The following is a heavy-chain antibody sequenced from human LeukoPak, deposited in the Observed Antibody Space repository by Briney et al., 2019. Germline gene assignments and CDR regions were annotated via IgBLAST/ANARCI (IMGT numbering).Heavy chain of an antibody. CDR1: GGSCSGYY. CDR3: ARRRVVVVAATVPSLKRYWYFDL. V-gene: IGHV4-34*01. J-gene: IGHJ2*01. Sequence: SETLSLTCAVRGGSCSGYYWSWIRPAPGKGMEWIVEISHSDSTNNNPSRKSRVTISVDTSKNQFSLKLRSVSAADTAVYHCARRRVVVVAATVPSLKRYWYFDLWGRGTLVTVSS. CDR2: ISHSDST. D-gene: IGHD2-15*01.